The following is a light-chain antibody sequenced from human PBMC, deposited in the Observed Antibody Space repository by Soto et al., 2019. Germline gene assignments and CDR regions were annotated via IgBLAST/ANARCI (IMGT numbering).Light chain of an antibody. CDR3: QQYNSYRT. CDR1: QSISNW. J-gene: IGKJ1*01. V-gene: IGKV1-5*03. Sequence: DIQMTQSPSTLSASVGDRVTITCRASQSISNWLAWYQQKPGKAPKLLIYKASSLEGRVRSRFSGGGSGTEFTLTISSLQTDDFATYYCQQYNSYRTFGQGTKVEIK. CDR2: KAS.